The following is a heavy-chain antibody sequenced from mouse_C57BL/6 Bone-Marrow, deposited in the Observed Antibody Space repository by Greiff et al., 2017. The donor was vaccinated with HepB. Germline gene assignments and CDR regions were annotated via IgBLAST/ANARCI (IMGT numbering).Heavy chain of an antibody. CDR2: ISNLAYSI. V-gene: IGHV5-15*01. Sequence: EVQGVESGGGLVQPGGSLKLSCAASGFTFSDYGMAWVRQAPRKGPEWVAFISNLAYSIYYADTVTGRFTISRENAKNTLYLEMSSLRSEDTAMYYCARDYYGSSYWFAYWGQGTLVTVSA. CDR1: GFTFSDYG. CDR3: ARDYYGSSYWFAY. J-gene: IGHJ3*01. D-gene: IGHD1-1*01.